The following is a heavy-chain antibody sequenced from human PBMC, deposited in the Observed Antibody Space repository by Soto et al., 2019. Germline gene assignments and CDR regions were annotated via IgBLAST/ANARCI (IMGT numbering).Heavy chain of an antibody. CDR2: INAGNGNT. V-gene: IGHV1-3*01. Sequence: QDQLVQSGAEVKKPGASVKVSCKASGYTFTSYAMHWVRQAPGQRLEWMGWINAGNGNTKYSQKFQGRVTITRDTSASTAYMELSSLRSEDTAVYYCASSSCSSTSCYYYYYGMDVWGQGTTVTVSS. D-gene: IGHD2-2*01. J-gene: IGHJ6*02. CDR3: ASSSCSSTSCYYYYYGMDV. CDR1: GYTFTSYA.